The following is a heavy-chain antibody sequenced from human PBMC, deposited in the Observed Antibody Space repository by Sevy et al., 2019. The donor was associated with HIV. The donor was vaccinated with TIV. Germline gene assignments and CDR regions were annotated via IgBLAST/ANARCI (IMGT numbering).Heavy chain of an antibody. CDR2: ISSSSSTI. D-gene: IGHD3-9*01. CDR1: GFTFSSYS. Sequence: GGSLRLSCAASGFTFSSYSMNWVRQAPGKGLEWVSYISSSSSTIYYADSVKGRFTISRDNAKNSLYLQMNSLRDEDTAVYYCARVRVKISHEYFALWGRGTLVTGLL. CDR3: ARVRVKISHEYFAL. J-gene: IGHJ2*01. V-gene: IGHV3-48*02.